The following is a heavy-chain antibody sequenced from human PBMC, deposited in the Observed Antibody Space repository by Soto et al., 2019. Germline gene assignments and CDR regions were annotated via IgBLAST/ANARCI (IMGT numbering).Heavy chain of an antibody. D-gene: IGHD6-13*01. Sequence: GGSLRLSCAASGFTFSSYAMHWVRQAPGKGLEWVAAISYDGSNKYYADSVKGRFTISRDNSKNTLYLQMNSLRAEDTAVYYCARARPSPSSSRTMTLDYWGQGTLVTSPQ. CDR2: ISYDGSNK. CDR3: ARARPSPSSSRTMTLDY. CDR1: GFTFSSYA. J-gene: IGHJ4*02. V-gene: IGHV3-30-3*01.